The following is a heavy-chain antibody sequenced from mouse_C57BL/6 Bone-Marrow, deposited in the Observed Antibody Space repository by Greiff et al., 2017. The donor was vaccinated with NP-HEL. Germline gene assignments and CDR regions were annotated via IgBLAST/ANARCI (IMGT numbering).Heavy chain of an antibody. D-gene: IGHD2-1*01. CDR1: GYTFTSYW. V-gene: IGHV1-55*01. CDR3: ARWGVTNYAMDD. CDR2: IYPGSGSP. J-gene: IGHJ4*01. Sequence: VQLQQPGAELVKPGASVKMSCKASGYTFTSYWITWVKQRPGQGLEWIGDIYPGSGSPNYNEKFTSKATLTVDTSSSTAYMQLSSLTSEDSAFYYCARWGVTNYAMDDWGQGTSVTVSS.